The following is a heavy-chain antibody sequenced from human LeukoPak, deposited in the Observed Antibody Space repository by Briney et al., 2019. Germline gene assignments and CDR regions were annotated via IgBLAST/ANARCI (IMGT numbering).Heavy chain of an antibody. J-gene: IGHJ3*02. CDR3: ARDAYYDILHAFDI. Sequence: ASVKVSCKASGYTFTSYGISWVRQAPGQGLEWMGWISAYNGNTNYAQKLQGRVTMTTDTSTSTAYMELRSLRSDDTAVYYCARDAYYDILHAFDIWGQGTMVTVSS. CDR1: GYTFTSYG. CDR2: ISAYNGNT. D-gene: IGHD3-9*01. V-gene: IGHV1-18*01.